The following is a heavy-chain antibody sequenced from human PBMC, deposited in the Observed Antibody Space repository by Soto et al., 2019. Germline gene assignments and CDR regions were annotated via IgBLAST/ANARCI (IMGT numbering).Heavy chain of an antibody. CDR2: IYPGDSDT. CDR1: GYSCTSYW. CDR3: ATTSAAGKYYYGMDV. V-gene: IGHV5-51*01. J-gene: IGHJ6*02. D-gene: IGHD6-13*01. Sequence: GESLKISCKGSGYSCTSYWIGWVRQMPGKGLEWMGIIYPGDSDTRYSPSFQGQVTISADKSISTAYLQWSSLKASDTAMYYCATTSAAGKYYYGMDVWGQGTTVTVSS.